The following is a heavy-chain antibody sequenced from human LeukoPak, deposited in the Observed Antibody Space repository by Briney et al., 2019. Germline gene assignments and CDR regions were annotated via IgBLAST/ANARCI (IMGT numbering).Heavy chain of an antibody. CDR3: ARERGDDYGDYVGY. Sequence: SETLSLTCTVSGDSINSLDLWSWVRQPPGKGLEWIGEMYLSGTTHSNPSVKSRVTISIDKSKNQFFLNLSSVTAADTAVYYCARERGDDYGDYVGYWGQGTLVTVSS. D-gene: IGHD4-17*01. J-gene: IGHJ4*02. V-gene: IGHV4-4*02. CDR2: MYLSGTT. CDR1: GDSINSLDL.